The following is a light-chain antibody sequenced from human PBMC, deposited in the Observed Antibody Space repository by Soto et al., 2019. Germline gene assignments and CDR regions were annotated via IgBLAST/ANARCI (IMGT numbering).Light chain of an antibody. V-gene: IGKV1-9*01. CDR3: QQLNSYRLT. Sequence: DIQLTQSPSFLSASVGDRVTITCRASQGISSYFAWYQQKPGKAPKLLLYAVSTLQSGVPSRFSGSASGTDFNLTISRLQPEDCATYYCQQLNSYRLTFGGGTKVEIK. CDR2: AVS. CDR1: QGISSY. J-gene: IGKJ4*01.